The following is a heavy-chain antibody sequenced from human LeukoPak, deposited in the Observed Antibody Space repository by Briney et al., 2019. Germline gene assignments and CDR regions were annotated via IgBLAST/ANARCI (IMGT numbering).Heavy chain of an antibody. CDR2: ISSSSSYI. Sequence: GGSLRLSCAASGFTFSSYSMNWVRQAPGKGLEWVSSISSSSSYIYYADSVKGRFTISRDNAKNSLYLQMNSLRAEDTAVYYCARDIFGSGEFDYWGQGTLVTVSS. CDR1: GFTFSSYS. CDR3: ARDIFGSGEFDY. V-gene: IGHV3-21*01. D-gene: IGHD3-10*01. J-gene: IGHJ4*02.